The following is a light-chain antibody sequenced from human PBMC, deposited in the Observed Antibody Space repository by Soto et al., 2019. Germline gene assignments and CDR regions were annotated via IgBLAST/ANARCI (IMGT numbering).Light chain of an antibody. J-gene: IGKJ5*01. CDR2: GAS. CDR1: QSVSSSY. Sequence: EIVVTQSPGTLSLSPGERATLSCRASQSVSSSYLAWYQQKPGQAPRLLIYGASSRATGIPDSFSGSGCGTDFNLTISRLEPEDFAVYYCQQYGSAPPITFGQGTRLEIK. V-gene: IGKV3-20*01. CDR3: QQYGSAPPIT.